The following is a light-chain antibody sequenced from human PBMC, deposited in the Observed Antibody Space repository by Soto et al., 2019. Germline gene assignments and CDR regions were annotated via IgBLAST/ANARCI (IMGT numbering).Light chain of an antibody. Sequence: DIQMTQSPSSLSASVGDRVTITCRASHSISRYLNWYQQEPGKAPKLLIYVASSLQSGVPSRFSGSGSGTDFTLTISSLQPEDFATYSCQQTYTTPETFGQGTKVEIK. CDR3: QQTYTTPET. CDR1: HSISRY. CDR2: VAS. V-gene: IGKV1-39*01. J-gene: IGKJ1*01.